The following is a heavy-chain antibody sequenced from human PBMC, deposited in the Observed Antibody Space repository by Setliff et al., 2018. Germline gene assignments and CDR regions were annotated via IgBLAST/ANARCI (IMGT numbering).Heavy chain of an antibody. J-gene: IGHJ3*02. V-gene: IGHV4-4*07. CDR3: ARRWNFGPYGSGIHDGFDM. CDR1: GGSIINSYY. CDR2: ISTRGST. Sequence: SETLSLTCTVSGGSIINSYYWSWIRQPAGKGLEWIGRISTRGSTNYNPSLKSRVTISVDTSKNQFSLKLNSVTAADTAVYYCARRWNFGPYGSGIHDGFDMWGQGTMVTVSS. D-gene: IGHD3-10*01.